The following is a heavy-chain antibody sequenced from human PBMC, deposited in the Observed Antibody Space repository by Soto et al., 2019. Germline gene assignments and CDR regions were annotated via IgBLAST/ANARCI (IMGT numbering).Heavy chain of an antibody. J-gene: IGHJ4*02. V-gene: IGHV3-30*18. CDR1: GFTFSSYG. CDR3: TKGAHLDY. Sequence: GGSLRLSCAASGFTFSSYGMHWVRQAPGKGLEWVAVISYDGSNKYYAHSVKGRFTISRDNSKNTLFLQMSSLRVDDTAVYYCTKGAHLDYWGPGTLVTVSS. CDR2: ISYDGSNK.